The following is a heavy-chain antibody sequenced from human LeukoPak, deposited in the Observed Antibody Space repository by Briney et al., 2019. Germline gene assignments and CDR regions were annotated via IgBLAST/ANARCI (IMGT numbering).Heavy chain of an antibody. CDR2: IYYSGST. CDR1: GGSISSSSYY. V-gene: IGHV4-39*07. J-gene: IGHJ6*03. Sequence: SETLSLTCSVSGGSISSSSYYWGWIRQPPGKGLEWIGNIYYSGSTYYNPSLKSRVTISVDTSKNQFSLKLSSVTAADTAVYYCARDKGMDDYVWGSYRLSPQGRSYYYYMDVWGKGTTVTISS. CDR3: ARDKGMDDYVWGSYRLSPQGRSYYYYMDV. D-gene: IGHD3-16*02.